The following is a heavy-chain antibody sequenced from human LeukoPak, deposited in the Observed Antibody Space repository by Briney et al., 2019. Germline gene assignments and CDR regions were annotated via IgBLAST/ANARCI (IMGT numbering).Heavy chain of an antibody. J-gene: IGHJ4*02. V-gene: IGHV3-30-3*02. CDR2: ISYDGSNK. Sequence: GRSLRLSCAASGFTFSSYAMHWVRQAPGKGLEWVAVISYDGSNKYYADSVKGRFTISRDNSKNSLFLQMNSLRPEDTALYHCAKSSVVVVVGSTIDSWGQGTLVTVSS. CDR1: GFTFSSYA. CDR3: AKSSVVVVVGSTIDS. D-gene: IGHD2-15*01.